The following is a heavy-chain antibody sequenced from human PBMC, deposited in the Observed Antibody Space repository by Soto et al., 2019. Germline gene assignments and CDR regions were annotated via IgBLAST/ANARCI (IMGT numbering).Heavy chain of an antibody. V-gene: IGHV4-4*02. J-gene: IGHJ5*02. CDR2: IYHSGST. CDR3: ARDPSTYYYGSGTQGDNWFDP. CDR1: GGSISSSNW. Sequence: PSETLSLTCAVSGGSISSSNWWSCVRQPPGKGLDWIGEIYHSGSTNYNPSLKSRVTISVDKSKNQFSLKLSSVTAADTAVYYCARDPSTYYYGSGTQGDNWFDPWGQGTLVTVYS. D-gene: IGHD3-10*01.